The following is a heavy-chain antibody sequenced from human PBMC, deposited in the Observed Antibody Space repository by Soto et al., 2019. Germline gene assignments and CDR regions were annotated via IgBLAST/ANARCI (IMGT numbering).Heavy chain of an antibody. CDR1: GYTFTSYD. J-gene: IGHJ4*02. CDR3: ARHRNFFDY. CDR2: ISPYNGHT. Sequence: GASVKVSCKASGYTFTSYDITWVRQAPGQGLEWMGWISPYNGHTNYAQKLQGRVTMTTDTSTSTAYMELRSLRSDDTAVYYCARHRNFFDYWGQGTLVTVSS. V-gene: IGHV1-18*01.